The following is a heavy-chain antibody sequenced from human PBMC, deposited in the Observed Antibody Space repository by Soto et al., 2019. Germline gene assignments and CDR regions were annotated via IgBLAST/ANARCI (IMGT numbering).Heavy chain of an antibody. Sequence: PSETLSLTCTISGGSVGVYYWSWIRQSTGQGLEWIGYIYASGSPYYNPSLRSRVTIPAGTSKNQISLKLTSPTAADTAVYYCARGVGSSPPQYWGRGTLVTVSS. J-gene: IGHJ4*02. D-gene: IGHD1-26*01. CDR1: GGSVGVYY. V-gene: IGHV4-59*02. CDR3: ARGVGSSPPQY. CDR2: IYASGSP.